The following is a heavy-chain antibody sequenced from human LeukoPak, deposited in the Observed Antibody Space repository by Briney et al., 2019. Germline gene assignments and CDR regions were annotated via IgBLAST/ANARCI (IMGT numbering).Heavy chain of an antibody. CDR3: VGLGTNYYGLR. D-gene: IGHD3-10*01. J-gene: IGHJ4*02. CDR2: IWYDGSNR. Sequence: GRSLRLSCAASGFPFSSYGMHCVRQAPGKGLEWMAVIWYDGSNRYYADSVKGRFTISRDNSKNTLYLEMNSLRAEDTAVNYRVGLGTNYYGLRWGQGTLVTVSS. V-gene: IGHV3-33*03. CDR1: GFPFSSYG.